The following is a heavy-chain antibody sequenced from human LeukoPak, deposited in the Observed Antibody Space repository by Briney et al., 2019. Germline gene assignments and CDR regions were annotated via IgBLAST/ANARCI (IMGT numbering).Heavy chain of an antibody. CDR1: GYTFLALS. CDR3: ARDLVMVTYFFLP. D-gene: IGHD5-18*01. CDR2: INPNSGRT. V-gene: IGHV1-2*02. J-gene: IGHJ5*02. Sequence: ASVTPSCNAFGYTFLALSLDCVRHAPGQGLEWMGWINPNSGRTNYAQKFQGRVTMNRDTSISTAYMEVSRLRSDDTAVYDCARDLVMVTYFFLPWRGGTVVSVSS.